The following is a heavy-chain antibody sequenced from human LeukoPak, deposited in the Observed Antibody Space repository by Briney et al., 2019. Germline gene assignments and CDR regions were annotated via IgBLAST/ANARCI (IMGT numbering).Heavy chain of an antibody. CDR1: GFTFSSYW. CDR3: ARRSLRVGYYDILTGYSNPDAFDI. J-gene: IGHJ3*02. CDR2: IKQDGSEK. Sequence: GGSLRLSCAASGFTFSSYWMSWVRQAPGKGLEWVANIKQDGSEKYYVDSVKGRFTISRDNAKNSLYLQMNSLRAEDTAVYYCARRSLRVGYYDILTGYSNPDAFDIWGQGTMVTVSS. V-gene: IGHV3-7*01. D-gene: IGHD3-9*01.